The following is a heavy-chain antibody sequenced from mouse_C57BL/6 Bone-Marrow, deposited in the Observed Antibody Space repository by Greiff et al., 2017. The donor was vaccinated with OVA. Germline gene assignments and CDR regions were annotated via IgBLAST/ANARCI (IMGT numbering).Heavy chain of an antibody. CDR3: ARRAYYSNPAWFAY. J-gene: IGHJ3*01. CDR1: GFTFSSYG. CDR2: ISSGGSYT. D-gene: IGHD2-5*01. Sequence: EVQVVESGGDLVKPGGSLKLSCAASGFTFSSYGMSWVRQTPDKRLEWVATISSGGSYTYYPDSVKGRFTISRDTAKNTLYLQMSSLKSEDTAMYYCARRAYYSNPAWFAYWGQGTLVTVSA. V-gene: IGHV5-6*01.